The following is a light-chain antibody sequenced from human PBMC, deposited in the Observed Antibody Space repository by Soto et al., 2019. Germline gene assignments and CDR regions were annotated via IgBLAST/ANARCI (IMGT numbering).Light chain of an antibody. Sequence: EIVLTQSPGTLSLSPGERATLSCRASQSVSSDYLAWYQQKPGQTPKVLIYRASSRATGIPDRFSGSGSGTDFTLTISRLEPEDFAVYYCQQYGTSPPRYTFGQGTKLEIK. J-gene: IGKJ2*01. CDR1: QSVSSDY. CDR3: QQYGTSPPRYT. V-gene: IGKV3-20*01. CDR2: RAS.